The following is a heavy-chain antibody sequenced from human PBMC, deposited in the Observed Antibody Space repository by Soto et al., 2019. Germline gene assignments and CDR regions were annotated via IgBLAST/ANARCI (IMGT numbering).Heavy chain of an antibody. CDR3: ARAKGSFDFWSGYPTSDY. J-gene: IGHJ4*02. D-gene: IGHD3-3*01. V-gene: IGHV3-48*02. CDR2: ISSSSSTI. CDR1: GFTCCSYS. Sequence: GGSLRVSCGAAGFTCCSYSMNWDRQAPGKGLEWVSYISSSSSTIYYADSVKGRFTISRDNAENSLYLQMNSLRDEDTAVYYCARAKGSFDFWSGYPTSDYWGQGTLVTVSS.